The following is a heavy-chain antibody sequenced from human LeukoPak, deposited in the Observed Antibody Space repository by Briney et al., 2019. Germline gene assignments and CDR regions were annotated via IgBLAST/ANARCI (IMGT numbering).Heavy chain of an antibody. Sequence: GGSLRLSCAASGFTFSSYAMSWVRQAPGKGLEWVSAISGSGGSTYYADSVKGRFTISRDNSKNTLYLQMNSLRADDTAVYYCAKDNYDILTGYYNVWDYWGQGTLVTVSS. J-gene: IGHJ4*02. V-gene: IGHV3-23*01. CDR3: AKDNYDILTGYYNVWDY. D-gene: IGHD3-9*01. CDR2: ISGSGGST. CDR1: GFTFSSYA.